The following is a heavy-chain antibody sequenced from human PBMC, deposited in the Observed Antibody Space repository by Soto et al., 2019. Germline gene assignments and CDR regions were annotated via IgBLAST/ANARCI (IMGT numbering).Heavy chain of an antibody. CDR1: GGSISSGGYY. V-gene: IGHV4-31*03. CDR2: IYYSGST. J-gene: IGHJ4*02. D-gene: IGHD1-26*01. Sequence: QVQLQESGPGLVKPSQTLSLTCTVSGGSISSGGYYWSWIRQHPGKGLEWIGYIYYSGSTYYNPSLKCRVTISVDTSKHHFSLKLSSVTAADTAVDYWARGSVGPIPFDSWGQGTLVTVSS. CDR3: ARGSVGPIPFDS.